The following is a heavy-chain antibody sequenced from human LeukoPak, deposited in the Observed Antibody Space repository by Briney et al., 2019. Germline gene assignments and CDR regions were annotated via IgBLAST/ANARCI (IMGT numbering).Heavy chain of an antibody. CDR2: IYYSGST. V-gene: IGHV4-59*12. CDR3: ARGSRYDILTGYPEYNWFDP. J-gene: IGHJ5*02. D-gene: IGHD3-9*01. Sequence: SETLSLTCTVSGGSISSYYWSRIRQPPGKGLEWIGYIYYSGSTNYNPSLKSRVTISVDTSKNQFSLKLSSVTAADTAVYYCARGSRYDILTGYPEYNWFDPWGQGTLVTVSS. CDR1: GGSISSYY.